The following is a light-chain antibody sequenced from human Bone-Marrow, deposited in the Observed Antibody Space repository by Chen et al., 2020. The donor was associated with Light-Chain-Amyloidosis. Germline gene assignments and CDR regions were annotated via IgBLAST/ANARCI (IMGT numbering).Light chain of an antibody. Sequence: DIQLPQSPSPLSASVGDRVTITCRTSQSVSSYLNWYQQRPGKAPKLLLYATTTLPSEVPARFRGSGSGAEFTLTISSLQAEDFATYYCQQSFRSPPTFGQGTKVEIK. CDR1: QSVSSY. CDR3: QQSFRSPPT. CDR2: ATT. J-gene: IGKJ1*01. V-gene: IGKV1-39*01.